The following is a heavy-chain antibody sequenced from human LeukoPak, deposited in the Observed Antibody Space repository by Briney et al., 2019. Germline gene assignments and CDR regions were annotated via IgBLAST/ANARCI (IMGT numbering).Heavy chain of an antibody. CDR1: GGSFSGYY. CDR2: IDHSGAT. J-gene: IGHJ3*01. V-gene: IGHV4-34*01. Sequence: SETLSLTCAVYGGSFSGYYWSWIRQPPGKGLEWIREIDHSGATNYNPSLKSRVTISLDTSKNQFSLTLSSITAADTAVYYCAKAPYLSSGSWGQGTMVTVSS. CDR3: AKAPYLSSGS. D-gene: IGHD3-22*01.